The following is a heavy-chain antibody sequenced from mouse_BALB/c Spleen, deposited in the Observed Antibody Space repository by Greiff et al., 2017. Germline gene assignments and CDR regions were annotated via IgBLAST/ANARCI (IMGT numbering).Heavy chain of an antibody. CDR2: INPGSGGT. CDR1: GYAFTDYL. Sequence: QVQLQQSGAELVRPGASVKVSCKASGYAFTDYLIEWVKQRPGQGLEWIGVINPGSGGTNYNEKFKGKATLPADKSSSTAYMQLSSLTSDDSAVYLGARRGRYDVAYWGQGTLVTVSA. J-gene: IGHJ3*01. CDR3: ARRGRYDVAY. V-gene: IGHV1-54*01. D-gene: IGHD2-14*01.